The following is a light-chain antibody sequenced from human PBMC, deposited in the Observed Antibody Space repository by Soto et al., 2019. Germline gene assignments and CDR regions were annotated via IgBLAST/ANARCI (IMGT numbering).Light chain of an antibody. J-gene: IGLJ1*01. CDR1: SGDIGGYDY. Sequence: QSALTQPPSASGSPGQSVTISCTGTSGDIGGYDYVSWYQQHPGKAPKLMIYEVTKRPLGVPDRFSGSKSGNTASLTVSGLQAEDEADYYCSSYAGSDTSYVFGTGTKLTVL. CDR2: EVT. CDR3: SSYAGSDTSYV. V-gene: IGLV2-8*01.